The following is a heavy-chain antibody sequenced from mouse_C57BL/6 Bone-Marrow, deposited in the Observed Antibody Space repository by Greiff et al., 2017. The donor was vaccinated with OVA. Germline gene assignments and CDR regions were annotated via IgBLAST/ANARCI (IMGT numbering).Heavy chain of an antibody. CDR3: ARSGYGSRDYAMDY. CDR2: IDPNSGGT. V-gene: IGHV1-72*01. CDR1: GYTFTSYW. J-gene: IGHJ4*01. Sequence: QVQLKQPGAELVKPGASVKLSCKASGYTFTSYWMHWVKQRPGRGLEWIGRIDPNSGGTKYNEKFKSKATLPVDKPSSTAYMQLSSRTSEDSAVYYCARSGYGSRDYAMDYWGQGTSVTVSS. D-gene: IGHD1-1*01.